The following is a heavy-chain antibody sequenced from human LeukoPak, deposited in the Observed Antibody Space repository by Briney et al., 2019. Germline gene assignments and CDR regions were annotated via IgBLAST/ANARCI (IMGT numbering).Heavy chain of an antibody. CDR3: AKDRGEGYYFDY. V-gene: IGHV3-9*01. J-gene: IGHJ4*02. D-gene: IGHD3-16*01. Sequence: PGGSLRLSCAASGFTFDDYAMHWVRQAPGKGLEWVPGISWNSGSIGYADSVKGRFTISRDNAKNSLYLQMNSLRAEDTALYYCAKDRGEGYYFDYWGQGTLVTVSS. CDR1: GFTFDDYA. CDR2: ISWNSGSI.